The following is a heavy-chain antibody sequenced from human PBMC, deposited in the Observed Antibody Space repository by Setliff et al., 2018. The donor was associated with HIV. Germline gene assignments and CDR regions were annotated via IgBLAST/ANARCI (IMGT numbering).Heavy chain of an antibody. Sequence: ASETLSLTCIVSGGSINSYYWSWIRQPAGKGLEWIGRIYTDENTNYNPSLKSRVTMSVDTSKNQFSLILTSATAADTAMYYCARDRNYQDTSGYCQVFDIWGQGTMVTVSS. V-gene: IGHV4-4*07. CDR3: ARDRNYQDTSGYCQVFDI. CDR2: IYTDENT. J-gene: IGHJ3*02. D-gene: IGHD3-22*01. CDR1: GGSINSYY.